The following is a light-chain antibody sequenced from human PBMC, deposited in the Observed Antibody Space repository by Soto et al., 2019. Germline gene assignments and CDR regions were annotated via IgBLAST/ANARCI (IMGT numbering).Light chain of an antibody. CDR3: KSYAGSNTYV. V-gene: IGLV2-8*01. J-gene: IGLJ1*01. Sequence: LTQPPSASGSPGQSVTISCTGTKNDIGVYDFVSWYQHHPGKAPRLIIYEVVQRPSGVPDRFSGSKSGNTASLTVSGLQTADEADYFCKSYAGSNTYVFGSGTKVTVL. CDR1: KNDIGVYDF. CDR2: EVV.